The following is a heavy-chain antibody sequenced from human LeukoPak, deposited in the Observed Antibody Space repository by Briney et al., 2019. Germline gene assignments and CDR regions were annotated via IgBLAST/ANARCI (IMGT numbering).Heavy chain of an antibody. D-gene: IGHD3-16*02. V-gene: IGHV1-69*05. CDR3: ARGKYHYVWGSYRPGRYYFDY. CDR2: IIPIFGTA. CDR1: GGTFSSYA. Sequence: GASVKVSCKASGGTFSSYAISWVRQAPGQGLEWMGGIIPIFGTANYAQKFQGRVTITTDESTSTAYMELSSLRSEDTAVYYCARGKYHYVWGSYRPGRYYFDYWGQGTLVTVSS. J-gene: IGHJ4*02.